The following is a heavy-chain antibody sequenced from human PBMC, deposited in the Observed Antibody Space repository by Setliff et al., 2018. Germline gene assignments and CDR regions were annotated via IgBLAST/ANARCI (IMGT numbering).Heavy chain of an antibody. Sequence: PSETLSLTCTVSGGSISSTSCYWGWIRQPPGKGLEWIGSIFYTGSSYYNPSRRSRVTMSVDTSNNHFSLKVNSVTAADTAVYYCARPGSSRGFDIWGQGIMVTVSS. V-gene: IGHV4-39*02. J-gene: IGHJ3*02. CDR2: IFYTGSS. D-gene: IGHD2-15*01. CDR1: GGSISSTSCY. CDR3: ARPGSSRGFDI.